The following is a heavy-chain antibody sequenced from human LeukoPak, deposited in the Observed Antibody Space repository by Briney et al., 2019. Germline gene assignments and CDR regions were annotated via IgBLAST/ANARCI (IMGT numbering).Heavy chain of an antibody. CDR1: GFTFRSYE. CDR2: ITSSGSTI. CDR3: ATDPGGIGVPGLGFAFDI. Sequence: EPGGSLRLSCAASGFTFRSYEMNWVRQAPGKGLEWVSYITSSGSTIYCADSVKGRFTISRDNAKNSLYLQMNSLRAEDTAVYYCATDPGGIGVPGLGFAFDIWGQGTMVTVSS. V-gene: IGHV3-48*03. J-gene: IGHJ3*02. D-gene: IGHD6-19*01.